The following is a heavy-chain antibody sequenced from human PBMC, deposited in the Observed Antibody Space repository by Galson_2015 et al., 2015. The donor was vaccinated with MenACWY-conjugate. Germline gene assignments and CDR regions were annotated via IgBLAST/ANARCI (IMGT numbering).Heavy chain of an antibody. CDR3: AAKNSSGYYVRYNWFDP. Sequence: SLRLSCAASGFTFSTYAMSWVRQAPGKGLEWVSAISGSDGSTYYADSVRGRFTISRDNSKDTLYLQMNSLRAEDTAVYYCAAKNSSGYYVRYNWFDPWGQGTPVTVSS. V-gene: IGHV3-23*01. CDR2: ISGSDGST. J-gene: IGHJ5*02. CDR1: GFTFSTYA. D-gene: IGHD3-22*01.